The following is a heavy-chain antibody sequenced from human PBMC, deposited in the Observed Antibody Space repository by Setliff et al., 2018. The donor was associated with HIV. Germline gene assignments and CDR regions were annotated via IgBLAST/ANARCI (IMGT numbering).Heavy chain of an antibody. J-gene: IGHJ5*02. D-gene: IGHD2-2*01. CDR1: GYTFTNYG. CDR2: ISAYNGNT. Sequence: GASVKVSCKASGYTFTNYGISWVRQAPGQGLEWMGWISAYNGNTNYAQKFQDRVTITADKSTDTAYMELSSLRSEDTAVYYCARAQYQLLEPPTYNWFDPWGQGTLVTVSS. CDR3: ARAQYQLLEPPTYNWFDP. V-gene: IGHV1-18*01.